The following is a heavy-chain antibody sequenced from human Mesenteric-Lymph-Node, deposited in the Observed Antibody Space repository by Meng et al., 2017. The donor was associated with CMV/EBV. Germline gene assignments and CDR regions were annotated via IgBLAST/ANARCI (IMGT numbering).Heavy chain of an antibody. D-gene: IGHD2-2*01. CDR3: ARDHIVVVPAGPGYYYYGMDV. J-gene: IGHJ6*02. CDR2: IYYSGST. CDR1: GGSISSYY. V-gene: IGHV4-59*01. Sequence: SETLSLTCTVSGGSISSYYWSWIRQPPGKGLEWIGYIYYSGSTNYNPSLKSRVTISVDTSKNQFSLKLSSVTAADTAVYYCARDHIVVVPAGPGYYYYGMDVWGQGTTVTVSS.